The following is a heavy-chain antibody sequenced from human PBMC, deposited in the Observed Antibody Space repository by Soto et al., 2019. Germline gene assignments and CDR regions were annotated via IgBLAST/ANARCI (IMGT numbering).Heavy chain of an antibody. Sequence: QLQLQESGPGLVKPSETLSLTCAVSGGSVSSGGNYWGLIRHSPGKGLEWIGSVHDTGTTHYTPSLTSRATISFDASKTQFSLTVKSLTAADTAGYYCARGLSSPSAAGVWGQGILVTVSS. CDR3: ARGLSSPSAAGV. D-gene: IGHD6-6*01. J-gene: IGHJ4*02. V-gene: IGHV4-39*01. CDR1: GGSVSSGGNY. CDR2: VHDTGTT.